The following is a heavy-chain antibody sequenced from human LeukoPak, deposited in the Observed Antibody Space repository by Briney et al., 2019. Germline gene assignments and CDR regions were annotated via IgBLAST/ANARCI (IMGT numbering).Heavy chain of an antibody. Sequence: SETLSLTCTVSGGSISSYYWSWIRQPAGKGLEWIGRIYTSGSTNYNPSLKSRVTMSVDTSKNQFSLKLSSVTAADTAVYYCARDHRISYYYGSGSCPEVAGYYYYGMDVWGQGTTVTVSS. J-gene: IGHJ6*02. V-gene: IGHV4-4*07. D-gene: IGHD3-10*01. CDR1: GGSISSYY. CDR3: ARDHRISYYYGSGSCPEVAGYYYYGMDV. CDR2: IYTSGST.